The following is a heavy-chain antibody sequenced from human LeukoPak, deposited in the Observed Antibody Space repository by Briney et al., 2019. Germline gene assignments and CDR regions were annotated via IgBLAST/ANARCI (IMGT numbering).Heavy chain of an antibody. Sequence: PGGSLRLSCAASGFTFSSYSMSWVRQAPGKGLEWVSVIGGSGINTYYADSVKGRFTISRDNSKNTLYLGMNSLRADDTAVYYCAKRGNTISFFDPWGQGTLVTVSS. CDR1: GFTFSSYS. CDR3: AKRGNTISFFDP. CDR2: IGGSGINT. J-gene: IGHJ5*02. V-gene: IGHV3-23*01. D-gene: IGHD5-24*01.